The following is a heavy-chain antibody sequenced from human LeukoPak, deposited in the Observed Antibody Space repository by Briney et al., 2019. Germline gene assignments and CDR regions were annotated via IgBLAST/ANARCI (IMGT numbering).Heavy chain of an antibody. CDR2: INHSGST. J-gene: IGHJ4*02. Sequence: KPSETLSLTCAVYGGSFSGYYWSWIRQPPGKGLEWIGEINHSGSTNYNPSLKSRVTISVDTSKNQFSLKLSSVTAADTAVYYCAGLVVVTAISSDYWGQGTLVTVSS. CDR1: GGSFSGYY. V-gene: IGHV4-34*01. D-gene: IGHD2-21*02. CDR3: AGLVVVTAISSDY.